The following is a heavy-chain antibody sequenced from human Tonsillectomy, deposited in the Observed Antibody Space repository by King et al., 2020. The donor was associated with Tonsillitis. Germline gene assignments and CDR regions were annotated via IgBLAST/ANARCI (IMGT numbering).Heavy chain of an antibody. CDR2: TSASGGGT. V-gene: IGHV3-23*04. CDR3: ANEGKLGGAFNI. Sequence: VQLVEAGGGLVQPGGSLRLSCAASGFTFSHYAMSWVRQAPGKGLEWVSGTSASGGGTYYADSVKGRFTLSRDNSKSTVYLQMSSLRAEDTAVYYCANEGKLGGAFNIWGQGTMVTVSS. J-gene: IGHJ3*02. D-gene: IGHD7-27*01. CDR1: GFTFSHYA.